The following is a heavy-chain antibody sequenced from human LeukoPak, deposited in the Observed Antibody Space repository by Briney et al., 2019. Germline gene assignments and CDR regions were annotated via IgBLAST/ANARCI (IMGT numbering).Heavy chain of an antibody. Sequence: ASVKVSCKASGYTFTGYYMHWVRQAPGQGLEWMGWISTYKDNTNYAQKVQGRVTMTTDTSTSTAYMELRSLRSDDTAVYYCARAPYCGGDCYAFDIWGQGTMVTVSS. D-gene: IGHD2-21*02. CDR3: ARAPYCGGDCYAFDI. CDR2: ISTYKDNT. J-gene: IGHJ3*02. CDR1: GYTFTGYY. V-gene: IGHV1-18*04.